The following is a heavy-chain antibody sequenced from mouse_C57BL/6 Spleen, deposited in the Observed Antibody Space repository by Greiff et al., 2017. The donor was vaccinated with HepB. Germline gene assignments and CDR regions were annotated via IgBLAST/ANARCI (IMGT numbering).Heavy chain of an antibody. CDR1: GFTFTDYN. CDR2: INPNNGGT. CDR3: ARRGGDYYGYFDV. J-gene: IGHJ1*03. Sequence: EVQLQQSGPELVKPGASVKIPCTASGFTFTDYNMDWVKQSHGKSLEWIGDINPNNGGTIYNQKFKGKATLTVDKSSSTAYMELRSLTSEDTAVYYCARRGGDYYGYFDVWGTGTTVTVSS. V-gene: IGHV1-18*01. D-gene: IGHD2-13*01.